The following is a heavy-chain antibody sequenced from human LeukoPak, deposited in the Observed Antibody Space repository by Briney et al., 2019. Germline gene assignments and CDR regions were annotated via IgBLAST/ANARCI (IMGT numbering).Heavy chain of an antibody. V-gene: IGHV3-30*03. CDR2: ISYDGSNK. Sequence: GSLRLSCAASGFTFSSYGVHWVRQAPGKGLEWVAVISYDGSNKYYADSVKGRFTISRDNSKNTLYLQMNSLRAEDTAVYYCVFEGRADAFDIWGQGTMVTVSS. J-gene: IGHJ3*02. CDR3: VFEGRADAFDI. D-gene: IGHD3-10*01. CDR1: GFTFSSYG.